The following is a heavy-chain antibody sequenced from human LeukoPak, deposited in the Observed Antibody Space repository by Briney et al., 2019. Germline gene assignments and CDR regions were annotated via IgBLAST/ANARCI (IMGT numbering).Heavy chain of an antibody. D-gene: IGHD3-22*01. V-gene: IGHV4-34*01. CDR1: GGSFSGYY. J-gene: IGHJ4*02. CDR3: ARAHSSGYPYYFDY. Sequence: SETLSLTCAVYGGSFSGYYWSWIRQPPGKGLEWIGEINHSGSTNYNPSLKSRVTISVDTSKSQFSLKLSSVTAADTAVYYCARAHSSGYPYYFDYWGQGTLVTVSS. CDR2: INHSGST.